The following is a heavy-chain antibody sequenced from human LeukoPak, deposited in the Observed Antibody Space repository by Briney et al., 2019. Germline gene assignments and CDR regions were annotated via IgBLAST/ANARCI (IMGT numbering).Heavy chain of an antibody. D-gene: IGHD3-3*02. CDR3: VSSQGSIIILSTAAQGYYYYMDV. J-gene: IGHJ6*03. Sequence: SVKVSCKASGGTFSRYAISWVRQAPGQGLEWMGGIIPIFRTPNYAQRLQGRVTITADESTSTAYVELSGLRSEDTAVYYCVSSQGSIIILSTAAQGYYYYMDVWGKGTTVTVSS. V-gene: IGHV1-69*13. CDR2: IIPIFRTP. CDR1: GGTFSRYA.